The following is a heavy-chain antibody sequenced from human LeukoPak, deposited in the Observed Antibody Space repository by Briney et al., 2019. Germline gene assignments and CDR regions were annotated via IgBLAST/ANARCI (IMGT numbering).Heavy chain of an antibody. CDR1: GYTFTSYD. J-gene: IGHJ4*02. V-gene: IGHV1-8*03. Sequence: ASVKVSCKASGYTFTSYDINWVRQATGQGLEWMGWMNPNSGNTGYAQKFQGRVTITRNTSISTAYMELSSLRSEDTAVYYCARPLHDYGDYVHFDYWGQGTLVTVSS. CDR3: ARPLHDYGDYVHFDY. D-gene: IGHD4-17*01. CDR2: MNPNSGNT.